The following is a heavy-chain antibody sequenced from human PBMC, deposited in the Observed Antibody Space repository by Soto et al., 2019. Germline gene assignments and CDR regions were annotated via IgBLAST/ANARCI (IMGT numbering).Heavy chain of an antibody. D-gene: IGHD3-3*01. CDR3: ARETYYDCWCGTYYGMDV. Sequence: QVQLVESGGGVVQPGRSLRLSCAASGFTVSSYAMHWVRQAPGKGLEWVAVISYDGSNKYYSDSVKGRFTISRDNSKNTLYLQMNSLRAEDTAVYYCARETYYDCWCGTYYGMDVWGQGPTVTVSS. CDR2: ISYDGSNK. CDR1: GFTVSSYA. J-gene: IGHJ6*02. V-gene: IGHV3-30-3*01.